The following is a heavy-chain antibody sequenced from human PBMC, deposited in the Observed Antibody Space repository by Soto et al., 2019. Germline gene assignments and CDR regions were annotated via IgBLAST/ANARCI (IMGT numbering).Heavy chain of an antibody. D-gene: IGHD3-3*01. V-gene: IGHV4-59*01. CDR3: ARVRTIFGVVIQYFDY. Sequence: SETLSLTCTVSGGSISSYYWSWIRQPPGKGLEWIGYIYYSGSTNYNPSLKSRVTISVDTPKNQFSLKLSSVTAADTAVYYCARVRTIFGVVIQYFDYWGQGTLVTVSS. CDR1: GGSISSYY. CDR2: IYYSGST. J-gene: IGHJ4*02.